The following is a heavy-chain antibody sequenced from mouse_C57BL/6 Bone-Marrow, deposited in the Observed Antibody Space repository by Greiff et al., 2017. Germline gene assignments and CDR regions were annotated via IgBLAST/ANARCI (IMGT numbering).Heavy chain of an antibody. V-gene: IGHV1-69*01. CDR2: IDPSDSYT. D-gene: IGHD4-1*01. J-gene: IGHJ2*01. CDR1: GYTFTSYW. CDR3: ARWELGY. Sequence: VKLVESGAELVMPGASVKLSCKASGYTFTSYWMHWVKQRPGQGLEWIGEIDPSDSYTNYNQKFKGKSTLTVDKSSSTAYMQLSSLTSEDSAVYYCARWELGYWGQGTTLTVSS.